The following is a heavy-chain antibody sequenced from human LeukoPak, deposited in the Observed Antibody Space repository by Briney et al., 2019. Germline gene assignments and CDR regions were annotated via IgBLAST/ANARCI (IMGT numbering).Heavy chain of an antibody. CDR3: ARNDYGDYIGFDY. V-gene: IGHV1-3*01. CDR2: INAGNGNT. D-gene: IGHD4-17*01. Sequence: ASVKVSCKASGYTFTSYAMHWVRQAPGQRLEWMGWINAGNGNTKYSQRFQGRVTIARDTSASTAYMELSSLRSEDTAVYYCARNDYGDYIGFDYWGQGTLVTVS. J-gene: IGHJ4*02. CDR1: GYTFTSYA.